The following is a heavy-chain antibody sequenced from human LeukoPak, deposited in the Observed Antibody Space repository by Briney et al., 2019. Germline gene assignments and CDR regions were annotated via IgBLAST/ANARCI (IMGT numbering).Heavy chain of an antibody. D-gene: IGHD3-3*01. CDR2: ISGSGSST. J-gene: IGHJ4*02. CDR3: AKGGGYDFWSGYRYFDY. CDR1: GFIFTSYA. Sequence: GGSLRLSCAASGFIFTSYAMTWVRQAPGKGLGWVSSISGSGSSTYYADSVKGRFTISRDNSKNTLYLQMDSLRAEDTAVYYCAKGGGYDFWSGYRYFDYWGQGTLVTVSS. V-gene: IGHV3-23*01.